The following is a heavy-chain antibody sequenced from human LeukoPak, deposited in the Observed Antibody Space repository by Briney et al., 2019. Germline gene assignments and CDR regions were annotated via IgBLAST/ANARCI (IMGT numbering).Heavy chain of an antibody. CDR2: ISAYKGNT. CDR1: GYTFTSYG. D-gene: IGHD3-9*01. V-gene: IGHV1-18*01. CDR3: ARDAILRYFDWLLAVNWFDP. Sequence: ASVKVSCKASGYTFTSYGISWVRQAPGQGLEWMGWISAYKGNTNYAQKLQGRVTMTTDTSTSTAYMELRSLRSDDTAVYYCARDAILRYFDWLLAVNWFDPWGQGTLVTVSS. J-gene: IGHJ5*02.